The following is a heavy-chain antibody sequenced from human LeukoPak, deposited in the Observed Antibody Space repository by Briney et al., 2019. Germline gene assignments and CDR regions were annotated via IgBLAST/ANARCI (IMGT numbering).Heavy chain of an antibody. V-gene: IGHV3-48*03. J-gene: IGHJ4*02. CDR1: GFTFSSYA. CDR3: ARVPTSVEMATSRTFDY. Sequence: GGSLRLSCAASGFTFSSYAMSWVRQAPGKGLEWVSYISSSGSTIYYADSVKGRFTISRDNAKNSLYLQMNSLRTEDTAVYYCARVPTSVEMATSRTFDYWGQGTLVTVSS. CDR2: ISSSGSTI. D-gene: IGHD5-24*01.